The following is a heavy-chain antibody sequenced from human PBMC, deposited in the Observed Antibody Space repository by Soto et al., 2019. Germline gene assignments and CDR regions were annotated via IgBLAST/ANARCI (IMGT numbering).Heavy chain of an antibody. CDR2: IKQDGSEK. Sequence: GGSLRLSCAASGFTFSSYWMSWVRQAPGKGLEWVANIKQDGSEKYYVDSVKGRFTISRDNAKNSLYLQMSSLRAEDTAVYYCARDFWREIDAFDIWGQGTMVTVSS. J-gene: IGHJ3*02. CDR3: ARDFWREIDAFDI. CDR1: GFTFSSYW. D-gene: IGHD3-3*01. V-gene: IGHV3-7*01.